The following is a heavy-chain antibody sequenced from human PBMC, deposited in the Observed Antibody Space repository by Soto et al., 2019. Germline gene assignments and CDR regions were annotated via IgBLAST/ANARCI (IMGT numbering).Heavy chain of an antibody. CDR2: IYHSGST. D-gene: IGHD6-19*01. V-gene: IGHV4-4*02. CDR3: ARVGIAVACTSDY. CDR1: SGSISSSNW. J-gene: IGHJ4*02. Sequence: QVQLQESGPGLVKPSGTLSLTCAVYSGSISSSNWWSWVRQPPGKGLEWIGEIYHSGSTNYNPSLKSRVTISVGKSKNQFSLKLSSVTAADTAVYYCARVGIAVACTSDYCGQGTLVTVSS.